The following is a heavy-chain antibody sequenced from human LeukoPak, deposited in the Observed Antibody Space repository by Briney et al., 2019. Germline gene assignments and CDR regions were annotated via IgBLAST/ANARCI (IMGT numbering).Heavy chain of an antibody. Sequence: GESLKISCKGSGYSFTNYWIGWVRQMSGKGLEWMGVIYPGDSDTRYRAAFQGQVNISADKSISTTYLQWRSLKASDTAVYYCARRYSGSCLVDYWGQGTLVIVSS. CDR3: ARRYSGSCLVDY. V-gene: IGHV5-51*01. CDR2: IYPGDSDT. D-gene: IGHD1-26*01. CDR1: GYSFTNYW. J-gene: IGHJ4*02.